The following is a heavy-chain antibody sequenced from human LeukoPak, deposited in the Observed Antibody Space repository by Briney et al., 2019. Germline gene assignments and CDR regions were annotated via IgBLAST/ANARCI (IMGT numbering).Heavy chain of an antibody. V-gene: IGHV4-59*08. J-gene: IGHJ5*02. CDR1: GGSISSYY. Sequence: SETLSLTCTVSGGSISSYYWSWIRQPPGKGLEWIGYIYYSGSTNYNPSLKSRVTISVDTSKNQFSLKLSSVTAADTAVYYCARHAEYGDYHQNWFDPWGQGTLVTVSS. CDR3: ARHAEYGDYHQNWFDP. D-gene: IGHD4-17*01. CDR2: IYYSGST.